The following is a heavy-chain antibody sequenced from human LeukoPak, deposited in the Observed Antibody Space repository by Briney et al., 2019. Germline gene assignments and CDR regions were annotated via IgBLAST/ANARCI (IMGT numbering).Heavy chain of an antibody. CDR1: GFTFSSYE. CDR3: ASVGYCGGDCYSVHFDY. D-gene: IGHD2-21*02. J-gene: IGHJ4*02. V-gene: IGHV3-48*03. Sequence: GGSLRLSCAASGFTFSSYEMNWVRQAPGKGLEWVSYISSSGSTIYYADSVKGRFTISRDNAKNSLYLQMNSLRAEDTAVYYCASVGYCGGDCYSVHFDYWGQGTLVTVSS. CDR2: ISSSGSTI.